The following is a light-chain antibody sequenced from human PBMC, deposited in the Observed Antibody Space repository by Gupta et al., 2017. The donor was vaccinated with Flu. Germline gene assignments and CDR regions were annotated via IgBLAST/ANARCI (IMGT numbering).Light chain of an antibody. CDR1: QGLLYRDGNTY. CDR3: MQGAHWPWT. Sequence: ISCRSSQGLLYRDGNTYLHWFQQRPGHSPRRLIYLVSYRDSGVPDRFSGSGSGTDFTLKISRVEAEDVRVYYCMQGAHWPWTFGQGTKVEIK. J-gene: IGKJ1*01. V-gene: IGKV2-30*01. CDR2: LVS.